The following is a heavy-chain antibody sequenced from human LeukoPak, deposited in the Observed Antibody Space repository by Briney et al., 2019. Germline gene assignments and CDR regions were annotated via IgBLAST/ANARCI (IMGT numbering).Heavy chain of an antibody. Sequence: GASVKVSCKASGGTFSCYAISWVRQAPGQGLEWMGGIIPIFGTANYAQKFQGRVTITTDESTSTAYMELSSLRSEDTAVYYCARVMGGSGSRFDYWGQGTLVTVSS. CDR1: GGTFSCYA. CDR3: ARVMGGSGSRFDY. J-gene: IGHJ4*02. D-gene: IGHD3-10*01. V-gene: IGHV1-69*05. CDR2: IIPIFGTA.